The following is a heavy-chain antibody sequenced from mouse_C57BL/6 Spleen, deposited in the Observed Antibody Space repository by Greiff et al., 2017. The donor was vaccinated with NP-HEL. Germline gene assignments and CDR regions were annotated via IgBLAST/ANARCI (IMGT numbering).Heavy chain of an antibody. D-gene: IGHD2-5*01. Sequence: EVQVVESGGDLVKPGGSLKLSCAASGFTFSSYGMSWVRQTPDKRLEWVATISSGGSYTYYPDSVKGRFTISRENAKNTLYLQMSSLKSEDTAMYYCARHRPYSNYVFDDWGQGTTLTVSS. V-gene: IGHV5-6*01. CDR2: ISSGGSYT. J-gene: IGHJ2*01. CDR3: ARHRPYSNYVFDD. CDR1: GFTFSSYG.